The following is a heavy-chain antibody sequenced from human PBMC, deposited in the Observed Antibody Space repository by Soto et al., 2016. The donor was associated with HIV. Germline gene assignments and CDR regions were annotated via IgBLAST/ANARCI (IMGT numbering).Heavy chain of an antibody. V-gene: IGHV3-74*01. D-gene: IGHD3-3*01. CDR2: INSDGSNT. Sequence: EVHLVESGGGLVQPGGSLRLPCAASGFNFSSYWMHWVRQAPGKGLMWVSRINSDGSNTRYADSVKGRFTISRDNAKNTLYLQMNSLRADDTAVYYCARDRSFWSGSLYYWGQGTLVTVSS. J-gene: IGHJ4*02. CDR1: GFNFSSYW. CDR3: ARDRSFWSGSLYY.